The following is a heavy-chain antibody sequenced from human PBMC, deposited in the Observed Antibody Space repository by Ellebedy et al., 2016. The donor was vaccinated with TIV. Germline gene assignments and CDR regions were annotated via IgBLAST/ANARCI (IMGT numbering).Heavy chain of an antibody. CDR1: GYTFASYW. D-gene: IGHD6-6*01. CDR2: IYPDDSDT. J-gene: IGHJ4*02. V-gene: IGHV5-51*01. Sequence: GESLKISXKGSGYTFASYWIAWVRQMPGRGLEWMGIIYPDDSDTKYSPSFQGQVTISADRSISTAYLQWSSLKASDTAMYYCARIRGPYSSSSVFDYWGQGTLVTVSS. CDR3: ARIRGPYSSSSVFDY.